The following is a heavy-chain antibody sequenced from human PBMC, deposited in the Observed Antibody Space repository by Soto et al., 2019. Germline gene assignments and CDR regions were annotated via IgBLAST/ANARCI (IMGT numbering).Heavy chain of an antibody. CDR1: GGSISSGGYY. D-gene: IGHD2-21*02. CDR2: IYYSGST. V-gene: IGHV4-31*03. Sequence: PSETLSLTCTVSGGSISSGGYYWSWIRQHPGKGLEWIGYIYYSGSTYYNPSLKSRVTISVDTSKNQFSLKLSSVTAADTAVYYCASGGDGTSNYYYYYGMDVWGQGTTVTVSS. J-gene: IGHJ6*02. CDR3: ASGGDGTSNYYYYYGMDV.